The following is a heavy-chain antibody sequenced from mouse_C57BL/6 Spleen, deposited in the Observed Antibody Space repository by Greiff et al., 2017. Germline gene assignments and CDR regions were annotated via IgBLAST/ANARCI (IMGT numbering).Heavy chain of an antibody. CDR1: GFTFSDYG. D-gene: IGHD2-3*01. Sequence: EVQVVESGGGLVKPGGSLKLSCAASGFTFSDYGMHWVRQAPEKGLEWVAYISSGSSTIYYADTVKGRFTISRDNAKNTLFLQMTSLRSEDTAMYYCARPGDGSPFDYWGQGTTLTVSS. CDR3: ARPGDGSPFDY. V-gene: IGHV5-17*01. J-gene: IGHJ2*01. CDR2: ISSGSSTI.